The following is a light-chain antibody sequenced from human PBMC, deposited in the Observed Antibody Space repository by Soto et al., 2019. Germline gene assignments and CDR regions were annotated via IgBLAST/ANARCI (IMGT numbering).Light chain of an antibody. CDR2: KAS. Sequence: DIQMTQSPSTLSASVGDRVTITCRASQSISYWLDWYQQKPGKAPTVLIYKASTLESGVPSRFSGSGSGTEFTLTISSLQPDDFATYFCQQYNSYSITFGGGTKVEIK. CDR3: QQYNSYSIT. V-gene: IGKV1-5*03. CDR1: QSISYW. J-gene: IGKJ4*01.